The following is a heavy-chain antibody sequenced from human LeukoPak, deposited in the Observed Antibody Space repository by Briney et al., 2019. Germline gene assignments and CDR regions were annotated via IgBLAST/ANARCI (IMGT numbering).Heavy chain of an antibody. CDR3: AKGVRAAAGHGMDV. J-gene: IGHJ6*02. CDR2: ISSSSSYI. V-gene: IGHV3-21*04. CDR1: GFTFSSYS. D-gene: IGHD6-13*01. Sequence: PGGSLRLSCAASGFTFSSYSMNWVRQAPGKGLEWVSSISSSSSYIYYADLVKGRFTISRDNAKNSLYLQMNSLRAEDTAVYYCAKGVRAAAGHGMDVWGQGTTVTVSS.